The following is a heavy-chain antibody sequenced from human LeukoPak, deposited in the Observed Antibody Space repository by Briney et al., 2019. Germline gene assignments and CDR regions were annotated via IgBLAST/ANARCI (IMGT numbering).Heavy chain of an antibody. D-gene: IGHD6-13*01. CDR2: ISSSSSYI. Sequence: GGSLRLSCAASGFTFSSYRMNWVRQAPGKGLEWVSSISSSSSYIYYADSVKGRFTISRDNAKHSLYLQMNSLRAEDTAVYYCARGSSSWRYCQHWGQGTLVTVSS. CDR3: ARGSSSWRYCQH. J-gene: IGHJ1*01. CDR1: GFTFSSYR. V-gene: IGHV3-21*01.